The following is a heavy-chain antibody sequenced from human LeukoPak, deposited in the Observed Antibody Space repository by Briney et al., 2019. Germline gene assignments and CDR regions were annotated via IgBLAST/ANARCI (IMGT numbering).Heavy chain of an antibody. CDR3: ARVRGGSCYSD. Sequence: GGSLRLSCAASGFTVSSNYMSWVRQAPGKGLEWVSVIYSGGSTYYADSVKGRFTISRDNSKNTLYLQMNSLRAEDTAVYYCARVRGGSCYSDWGQGTLVTVSS. J-gene: IGHJ4*02. CDR1: GFTVSSNY. V-gene: IGHV3-53*01. CDR2: IYSGGST. D-gene: IGHD2-15*01.